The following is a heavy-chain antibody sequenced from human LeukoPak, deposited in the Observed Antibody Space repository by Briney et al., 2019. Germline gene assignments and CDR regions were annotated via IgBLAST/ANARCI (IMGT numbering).Heavy chain of an antibody. CDR1: GGSISSSSYY. CDR2: IYYSGST. V-gene: IGHV4-39*02. CDR3: ARDSGSYLVWYGYFDY. D-gene: IGHD1-26*01. J-gene: IGHJ4*02. Sequence: SETLSLTCTVSGGSISSSSYYWGWIRQPPGKGLEWIGSIYYSGSTYYNPSLKSRVTISVDTSKNQFSLKLSSVTAADTAVYYCARDSGSYLVWYGYFDYWGQGTLVTVSS.